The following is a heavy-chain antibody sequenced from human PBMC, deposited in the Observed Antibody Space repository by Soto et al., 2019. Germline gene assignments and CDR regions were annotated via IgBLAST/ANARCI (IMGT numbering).Heavy chain of an antibody. CDR1: GGSISSYY. V-gene: IGHV4-59*12. D-gene: IGHD3-10*01. J-gene: IGHJ4*02. CDR2: IYYSGST. Sequence: SETLSLTCTVSGGSISSYYWSWIRQPPGKGLEWIGYIYYSGSTNYNPSLKSRVTISVDTSKSQFSLKLSSVTAADTAVYYCARESSMVRGVIIGPIDYWGQGTLVTVSS. CDR3: ARESSMVRGVIIGPIDY.